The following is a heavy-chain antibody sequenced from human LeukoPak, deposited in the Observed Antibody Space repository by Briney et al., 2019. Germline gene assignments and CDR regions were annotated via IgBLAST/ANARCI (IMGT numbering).Heavy chain of an antibody. J-gene: IGHJ4*02. CDR2: FYYSGNT. CDR3: ARQTGSGLFILP. D-gene: IGHD3/OR15-3a*01. Sequence: PSETLSLTCTVSGGSISRYYWSWIRQPPGKGLEWIGYFYYSGNTYYNASLKSQVSISIDTSKNQFSLRLTSVTAADTAVYYCARQTGSGLFILPGGQGTLVTVSS. CDR1: GGSISRYY. V-gene: IGHV4-59*04.